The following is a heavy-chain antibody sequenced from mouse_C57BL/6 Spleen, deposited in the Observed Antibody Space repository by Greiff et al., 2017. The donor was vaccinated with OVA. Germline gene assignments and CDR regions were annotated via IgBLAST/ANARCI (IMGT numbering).Heavy chain of an antibody. D-gene: IGHD3-2*02. CDR1: GYTFTSYG. Sequence: VQLQESGAELARPGASVKLSCKASGYTFTSYGISWVKQRTGQGLEWIGEIYPRSGNTYYNEKFKGKATLTADKSSSTAYMELRSLTSEDSAVYFWATMGRSGYGNFDDWGQGTTLTVSS. CDR3: ATMGRSGYGNFDD. V-gene: IGHV1-81*01. J-gene: IGHJ2*01. CDR2: IYPRSGNT.